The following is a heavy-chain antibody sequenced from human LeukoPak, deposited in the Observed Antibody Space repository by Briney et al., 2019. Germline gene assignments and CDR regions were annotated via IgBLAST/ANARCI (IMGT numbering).Heavy chain of an antibody. CDR1: GGSISSYY. V-gene: IGHV4-59*08. CDR2: ISDIGSI. D-gene: IGHD4-11*01. Sequence: SETLSLTCAVYGGSISSYYWSWIRQPPGKGLEWIAYISDIGSINYNPSLKSRVTISLDTSKNQFSLKLSSVTAADTAVYYCAGHHTRNTVDFWGQGTLVTVSS. J-gene: IGHJ4*02. CDR3: AGHHTRNTVDF.